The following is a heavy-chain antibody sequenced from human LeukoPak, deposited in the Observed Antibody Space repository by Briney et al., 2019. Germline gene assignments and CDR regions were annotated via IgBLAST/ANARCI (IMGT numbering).Heavy chain of an antibody. Sequence: PGGSLRLSCAASGFTFSNYWMSWVRQVPGKGLGWVANINQDGSAKYYVDSVKGRFTISRDNARNSLYLQMNSLRAEDTAVYYCAKDLAVAASPPGEQEPVDYWGQGTLVTVSS. CDR2: INQDGSAK. CDR1: GFTFSNYW. CDR3: AKDLAVAASPPGEQEPVDY. V-gene: IGHV3-7*03. D-gene: IGHD6-19*01. J-gene: IGHJ4*02.